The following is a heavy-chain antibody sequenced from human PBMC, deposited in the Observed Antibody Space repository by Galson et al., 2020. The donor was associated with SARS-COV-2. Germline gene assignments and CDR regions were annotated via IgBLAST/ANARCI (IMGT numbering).Heavy chain of an antibody. CDR3: ARPARPLGADDAFDI. D-gene: IGHD1-26*01. CDR2: IYPGDSDT. J-gene: IGHJ3*02. CDR1: GYSFTSYW. V-gene: IGHV5-51*01. Sequence: GESLKISCKGSGYSFTSYWIGCVRQMPGKGLEWTGIIYPGDSDTRYSPSFQGQVTISADKSISTAYLQWSSLKASDTAMYYCARPARPLGADDAFDIWGQGTMVTVSS.